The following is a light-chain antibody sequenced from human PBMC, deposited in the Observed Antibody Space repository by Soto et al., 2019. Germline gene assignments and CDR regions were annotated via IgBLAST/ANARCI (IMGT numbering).Light chain of an antibody. J-gene: IGKJ2*01. CDR1: QSLLHNNGYNY. CDR3: MQALQAPLYT. CDR2: LGS. V-gene: IGKV2-28*01. Sequence: DIVMTQSPLSLPVSPGEPASISCRSSQSLLHNNGYNYLDWYLRKPGQSPQLLIYLGSNRASGVPDRFSGSGSGADFTLKISRVEAEDVGVYYCMQALQAPLYTFGQGTKLEIK.